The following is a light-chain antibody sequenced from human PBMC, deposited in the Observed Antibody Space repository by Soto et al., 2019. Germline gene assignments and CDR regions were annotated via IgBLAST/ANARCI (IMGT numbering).Light chain of an antibody. J-gene: IGKJ1*01. Sequence: DIQMTQSQSSLSASVGDRVTITYRASQSISSYLNWYQQKPGKAPKLLIYAASSLQSGVPARFSGSGSGTDFTLTISSLQPEDFATYYCQQSYSTPRTFGQGTKVDIK. CDR1: QSISSY. V-gene: IGKV1-39*01. CDR2: AAS. CDR3: QQSYSTPRT.